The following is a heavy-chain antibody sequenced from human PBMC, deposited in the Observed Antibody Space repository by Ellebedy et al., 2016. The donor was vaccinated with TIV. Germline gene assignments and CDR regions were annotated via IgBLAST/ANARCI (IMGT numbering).Heavy chain of an antibody. CDR2: IYPGESNT. CDR3: ASNYGYGVPVDF. D-gene: IGHD5-18*01. CDR1: GYKLTNYW. J-gene: IGHJ4*02. Sequence: PGGSLRLSCRGSGYKLTNYWIGWVRQMPGKGLEWIGIIYPGESNTMYSPSFQGQVTISADKSVSTAYLQWTSLKASDTALYFCASNYGYGVPVDFWGQGTLVIVSS. V-gene: IGHV5-51*01.